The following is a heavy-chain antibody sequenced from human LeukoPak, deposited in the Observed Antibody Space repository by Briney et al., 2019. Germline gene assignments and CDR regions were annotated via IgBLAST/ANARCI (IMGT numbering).Heavy chain of an antibody. CDR3: ASGADTYCSSTSCYGFSDY. Sequence: GGSLRLSCAASGFTVSSNYMSWVRQAPGKGLEWVSVIYSGGSTYYADSVKGRFTISRDNSKNTLYLQMNSLRAEDTAVYYCASGADTYCSSTSCYGFSDYWGQGTLVTVSS. CDR2: IYSGGST. J-gene: IGHJ4*02. D-gene: IGHD2-2*01. CDR1: GFTVSSNY. V-gene: IGHV3-66*02.